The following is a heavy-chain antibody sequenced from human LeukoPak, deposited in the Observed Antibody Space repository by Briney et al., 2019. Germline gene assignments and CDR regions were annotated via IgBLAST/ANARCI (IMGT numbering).Heavy chain of an antibody. CDR3: AKARYSRSYYPSWGPDY. D-gene: IGHD1-26*01. CDR2: IIGFGGST. CDR1: GFTSDDYA. V-gene: IGHV3-43*02. Sequence: AGSLRLSCAASGFTSDDYAMHWVRQAPGKVLEWVSLIIGFGGSTYYADSVKGRFTISRDHSKNSLYLQMNSQRTKDTALYYCAKARYSRSYYPSWGPDYWGKGTLVTVSS. J-gene: IGHJ4*02.